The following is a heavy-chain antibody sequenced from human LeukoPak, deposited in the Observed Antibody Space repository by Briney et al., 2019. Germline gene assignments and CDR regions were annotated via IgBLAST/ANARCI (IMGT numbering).Heavy chain of an antibody. CDR3: ARPGGTPPYYYYGMDV. CDR2: ISSSGSTI. D-gene: IGHD2-15*01. J-gene: IGHJ6*04. Sequence: GGSLRLSCAASGFTFSSYEMNWVRQAPGKGLEWVSYISSSGSTIYYADSVKDRFTISRDNAKNSLYLQMNSLRAEDTAVYYCARPGGTPPYYYYGMDVWGKGTTVTVSS. CDR1: GFTFSSYE. V-gene: IGHV3-48*03.